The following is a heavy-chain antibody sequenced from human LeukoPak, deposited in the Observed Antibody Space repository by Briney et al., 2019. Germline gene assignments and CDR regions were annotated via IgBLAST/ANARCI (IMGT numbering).Heavy chain of an antibody. CDR1: GYTFTGYY. CDR3: ARVRGLQYYYDSRIDDAFDI. J-gene: IGHJ3*02. Sequence: GASVKVSCKASGYTFTGYYMHWVRQAPGQGLEWMGWINPNSGGTNYAQKFQGRVTMTTDTSTSTAYMELRSLRSDDTAVYYCARVRGLQYYYDSRIDDAFDIWGQGTMVTVSS. CDR2: INPNSGGT. D-gene: IGHD3-22*01. V-gene: IGHV1-2*02.